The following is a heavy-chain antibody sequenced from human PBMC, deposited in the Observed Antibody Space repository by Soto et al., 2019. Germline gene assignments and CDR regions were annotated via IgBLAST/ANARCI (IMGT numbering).Heavy chain of an antibody. CDR2: LGAARDP. CDR3: ARAYLGRLPRRADYYYAMDV. V-gene: IGHV3-13*05. J-gene: IGHJ6*02. CDR1: GFSFRDYD. D-gene: IGHD1-26*01. Sequence: EVQLVESGGGSVQPGESLRLSCAASGFSFRDYDMHWVRQRKGKGLEWVSALGAARDPYYVGSVKGRFSVSRYNAQNSLFLQMHTLRVDATAVYFCARAYLGRLPRRADYYYAMDVWGRGTTVTVS.